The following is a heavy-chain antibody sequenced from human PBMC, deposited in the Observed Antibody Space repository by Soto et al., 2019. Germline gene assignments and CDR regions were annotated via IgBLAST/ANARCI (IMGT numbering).Heavy chain of an antibody. V-gene: IGHV4-39*02. CDR1: GGSISSSSYY. D-gene: IGHD3-3*01. J-gene: IGHJ3*02. Sequence: QLQLQESGPGLVKPSETLSLTCTVSGGSISSSSYYWGWIRQPPGKGLEWIGSIYYSGSTYYNPSLKSRVTISVDTSKNHFSLKLSSVTAADTAVYYCARRITVFGVVTHDAFDIWGLGTVVNVSS. CDR3: ARRITVFGVVTHDAFDI. CDR2: IYYSGST.